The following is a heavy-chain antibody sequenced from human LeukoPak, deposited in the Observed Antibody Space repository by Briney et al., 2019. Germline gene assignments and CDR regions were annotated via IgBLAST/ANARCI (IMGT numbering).Heavy chain of an antibody. V-gene: IGHV3-23*01. D-gene: IGHD6-13*01. CDR3: AKHPDIAGQQLPNDY. J-gene: IGHJ4*02. CDR1: GFTFISYA. CDR2: ISGSGGST. Sequence: GRSLRLACAASGFTFISYAMGWARQAGGKGMGWVTAISGSGGSTYYADSVKGRFTISRDNSKNTLYLQMNSLRAEDTAVYYCAKHPDIAGQQLPNDYWGQGTLVTVSS.